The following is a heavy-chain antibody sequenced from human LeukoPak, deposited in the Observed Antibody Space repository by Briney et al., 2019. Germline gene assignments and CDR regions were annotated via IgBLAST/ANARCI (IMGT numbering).Heavy chain of an antibody. J-gene: IGHJ6*03. D-gene: IGHD4-11*01. CDR3: ARGKTTFGYMDV. Sequence: ASVKVSCKASGYTFTGYYMHWVRQAPGQGLEWMGWINPNSGGTNYAQKFQGRVTMTRNTSISTAYMELSSLRSEDTAVYYCARGKTTFGYMDVWGKGTTVTVSS. CDR2: INPNSGGT. CDR1: GYTFTGYY. V-gene: IGHV1-2*02.